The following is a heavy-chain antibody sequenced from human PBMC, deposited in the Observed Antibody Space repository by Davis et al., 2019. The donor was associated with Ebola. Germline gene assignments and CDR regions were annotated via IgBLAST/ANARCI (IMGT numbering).Heavy chain of an antibody. CDR3: AKSFLITGSHMSEFRGVDY. V-gene: IGHV3-23*01. CDR1: GCTFSNYA. J-gene: IGHJ4*02. CDR2: ISAGGTAP. D-gene: IGHD2-8*02. Sequence: GESLKISCAASGCTFSNYAMTWVRQAPGKGLEWVSSISAGGTAPYYADSVKGRFTISRDNSKNTLSLQMDSLRADDTAVYYCAKSFLITGSHMSEFRGVDYWGQGTVVTVSS.